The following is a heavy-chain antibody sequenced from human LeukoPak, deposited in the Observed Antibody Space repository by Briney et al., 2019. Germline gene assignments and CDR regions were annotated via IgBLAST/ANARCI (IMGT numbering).Heavy chain of an antibody. Sequence: SQTLSLTCTVSGGSISSGGYYWSWIRQHPGKGLEWIGYIYYSGSTYYNPSLKSRVTIPVDTSKNQFSLKLSSVTAADTAVYYCARDFSAAFDIWGQGTMVTVSS. CDR1: GGSISSGGYY. V-gene: IGHV4-31*03. CDR2: IYYSGST. CDR3: ARDFSAAFDI. J-gene: IGHJ3*02.